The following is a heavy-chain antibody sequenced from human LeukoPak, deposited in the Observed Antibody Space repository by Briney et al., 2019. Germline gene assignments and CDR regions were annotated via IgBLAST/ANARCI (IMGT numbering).Heavy chain of an antibody. V-gene: IGHV3-30-3*01. J-gene: IGHJ4*02. CDR1: GFTFSSYP. D-gene: IGHD1-1*01. Sequence: PGRSLRLSCAASGFTFSSYPMHWVRQAPDKGLEWVAVISYDGSNKYYADSVKGRFTISRDNSKNTLYLQMNSLRAEDTAMYYCARSVKLERRFDYWGQGTLVTVSS. CDR2: ISYDGSNK. CDR3: ARSVKLERRFDY.